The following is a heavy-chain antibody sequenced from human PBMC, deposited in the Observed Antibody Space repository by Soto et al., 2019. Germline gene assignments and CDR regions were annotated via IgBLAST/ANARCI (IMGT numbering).Heavy chain of an antibody. CDR1: GYTFTSYG. J-gene: IGHJ5*02. CDR2: ISAFNGDT. D-gene: IGHD6-25*01. V-gene: IGHV1-18*04. Sequence: QVQLVQSGSEVKKPGASVNVSCKAFGYTFTSYGFSWVRQVPGQGLEWLGRISAFNGDTQYAQTMKVTLTVTTDTSTTTVHMQLRRLTPADTAVYYCTREAGWQRMFPDAWGQGTLVSLS. CDR3: TREAGWQRMFPDA.